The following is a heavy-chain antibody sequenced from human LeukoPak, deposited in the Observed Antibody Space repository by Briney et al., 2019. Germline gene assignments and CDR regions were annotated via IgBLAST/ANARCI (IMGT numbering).Heavy chain of an antibody. V-gene: IGHV4-34*01. CDR1: GGSLSGYY. Sequence: SETLSLTCGVYGGSLSGYYWGWIRQAPGQGLEWIGEINILGTTNYDPSLKSRVTMSVETSKNQFSLKLNSVTAADTAIYSCARVHSGYTYAQGCYSFSYMDVWGTGTAVAVSS. J-gene: IGHJ6*03. D-gene: IGHD5-18*01. CDR3: ARVHSGYTYAQGCYSFSYMDV. CDR2: INILGTT.